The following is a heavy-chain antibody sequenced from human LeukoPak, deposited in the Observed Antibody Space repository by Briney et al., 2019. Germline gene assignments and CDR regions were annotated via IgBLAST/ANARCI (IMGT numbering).Heavy chain of an antibody. J-gene: IGHJ4*02. D-gene: IGHD1-26*01. Sequence: SETLSLTCTVSGGSISSYYWSWIRQPAGKGLEWIGRIYTSGSTNYNPSLKSRVTMSVDTSKNQFSLKLSSVTAADTAVYYCARDRWELSTGYFGYWGQGTLVTVSS. CDR2: IYTSGST. CDR1: GGSISSYY. V-gene: IGHV4-4*07. CDR3: ARDRWELSTGYFGY.